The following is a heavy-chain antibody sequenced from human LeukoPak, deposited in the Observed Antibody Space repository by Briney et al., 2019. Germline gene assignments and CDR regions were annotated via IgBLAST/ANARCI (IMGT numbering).Heavy chain of an antibody. CDR1: GGSISSYY. D-gene: IGHD3-10*01. Sequence: PSETLSLTCTVSGGSISSYYWSWIRQPPGKGLEWIGYIYYSGSTNYNSSLKSRVTISVDTSKNQFSLKLSSVTAADTAVYYCARDTNVWFGELYRTPFDYWGQGTLVTVSS. CDR3: ARDTNVWFGELYRTPFDY. J-gene: IGHJ4*02. V-gene: IGHV4-59*12. CDR2: IYYSGST.